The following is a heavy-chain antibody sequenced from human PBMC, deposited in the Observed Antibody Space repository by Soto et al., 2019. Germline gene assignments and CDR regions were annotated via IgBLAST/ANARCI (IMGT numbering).Heavy chain of an antibody. D-gene: IGHD4-4*01. J-gene: IGHJ4*02. Sequence: QVQLVESGGGVVQPGRSLRLSCAASGFTFSSYGMHWVRQAPGKGLEWVAVISYDGSNKYYADSVKGRFTISRDNSKNTLYLQMNSLRAEDTAVYYCAKGRNYEVYVGRYSWGQGTLVTVSS. V-gene: IGHV3-30*18. CDR3: AKGRNYEVYVGRYS. CDR2: ISYDGSNK. CDR1: GFTFSSYG.